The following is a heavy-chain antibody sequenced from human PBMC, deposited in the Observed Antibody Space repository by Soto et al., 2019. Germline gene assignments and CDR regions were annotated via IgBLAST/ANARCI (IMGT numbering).Heavy chain of an antibody. CDR3: ARTSGYYFYDY. V-gene: IGHV1-3*01. CDR1: GYTFTSYA. J-gene: IGHJ4*02. CDR2: INAGNGNT. Sequence: GASVKVSCKPSGYTFTSYAMHWVRQAPGQRLEWMGWINAGNGNTKYSQKFQGRVTITRDTSAGTAYMELSSLRSEDTAVYYCARTSGYYFYDYWGQGTLVTVSS. D-gene: IGHD3-3*01.